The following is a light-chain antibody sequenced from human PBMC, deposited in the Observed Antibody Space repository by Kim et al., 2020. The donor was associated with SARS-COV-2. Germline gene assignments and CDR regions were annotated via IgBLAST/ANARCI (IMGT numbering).Light chain of an antibody. J-gene: IGKJ5*01. CDR3: LQHRTYPIT. Sequence: ASEGDRVTITDRESQDIGNDLVWYQQNPGRAPKRLIYGASNLQSGVPSRFSGSGSETEFTLPINSLQPEDFATYFCLQHRTYPITFGQGTRLEIK. V-gene: IGKV1-17*01. CDR2: GAS. CDR1: QDIGND.